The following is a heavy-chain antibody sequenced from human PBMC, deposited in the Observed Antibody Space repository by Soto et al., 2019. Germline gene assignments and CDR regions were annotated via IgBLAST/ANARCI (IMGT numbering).Heavy chain of an antibody. CDR3: ARDYYYYYMDV. Sequence: SETLSLTCAVYGGSFSGYYWSWIRQPPGKGLEWIGEINHSGSTNYNPSLKSRVTISLDTSKNQFSLKLSSVTAADTAVYYCARDYYYYYMDVWGKGTTVTVSS. J-gene: IGHJ6*03. CDR1: GGSFSGYY. V-gene: IGHV4-34*01. CDR2: INHSGST.